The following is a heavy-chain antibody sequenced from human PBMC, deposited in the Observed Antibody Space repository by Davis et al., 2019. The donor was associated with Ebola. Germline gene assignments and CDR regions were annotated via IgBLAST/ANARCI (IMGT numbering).Heavy chain of an antibody. V-gene: IGHV5-10-1*01. D-gene: IGHD4-17*01. CDR3: ARQSYGDY. Sequence: GESLKISCKGSGYTFTTYWISWVRQMPGKGLEWMGRIDPRDSYTNYSPSFQGHVTLSVDKSTSTAYLQWSSLKASATAMYSGARQSYGDYWGQGTLVTVSS. CDR1: GYTFTTYW. J-gene: IGHJ4*02. CDR2: IDPRDSYT.